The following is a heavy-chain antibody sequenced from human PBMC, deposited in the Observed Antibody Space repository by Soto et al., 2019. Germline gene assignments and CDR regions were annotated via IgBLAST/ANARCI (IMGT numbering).Heavy chain of an antibody. CDR3: ARDIAVFGVVIISGFDS. CDR1: GYTLTSHA. Sequence: ASVKVSCKTSGYTLTSHAMHWVRQAPGQSLEWVGWINAGHGNTKYSQKFQGRVSISRDTSASTVYLDLSSLRSEDTAVYYCARDIAVFGVVIISGFDSWGQGTQVTVSS. V-gene: IGHV1-3*01. D-gene: IGHD3-3*01. J-gene: IGHJ4*02. CDR2: INAGHGNT.